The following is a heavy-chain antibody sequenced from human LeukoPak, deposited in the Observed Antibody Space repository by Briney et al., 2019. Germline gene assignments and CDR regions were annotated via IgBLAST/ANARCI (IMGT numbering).Heavy chain of an antibody. CDR2: INHSGST. J-gene: IGHJ4*02. CDR3: ARTITIFGVVKTANDY. V-gene: IGHV4-34*01. CDR1: GGSFSGYY. Sequence: ETLSLTCAVYGGSFSGYYWSWVRQPPGKGLEWIGEINHSGSTNYNPSLKSRVTISVDTSKTQFSLKLSSVTAADTAVYYCARTITIFGVVKTANDYWGQGTLVTVSS. D-gene: IGHD3-3*01.